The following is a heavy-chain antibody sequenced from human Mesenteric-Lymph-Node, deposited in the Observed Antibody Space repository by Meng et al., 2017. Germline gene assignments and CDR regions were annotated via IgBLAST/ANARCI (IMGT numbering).Heavy chain of an antibody. Sequence: GSLRLSCAVSGYSISSGYYWGWIRQPPGKGLEWIGSIYHSGSTYYNPSLKSRVTISVDTSKNQFSLKLSSVTAADTAVYYCARVVVVVAATLFDPWGQGTLVTVSS. CDR2: IYHSGST. D-gene: IGHD2-15*01. J-gene: IGHJ5*02. CDR1: GYSISSGYY. V-gene: IGHV4-38-2*01. CDR3: ARVVVVVAATLFDP.